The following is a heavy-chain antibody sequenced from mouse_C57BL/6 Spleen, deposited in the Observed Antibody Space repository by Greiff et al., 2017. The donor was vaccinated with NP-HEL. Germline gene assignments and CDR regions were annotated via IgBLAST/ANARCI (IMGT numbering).Heavy chain of an antibody. D-gene: IGHD1-1*01. Sequence: EVQLVEFGGGLVKPGGSLKLSCAASGFTFSSYAMSWVRQTPEKRLEWVATISDGGSYTYYPDNVKGRFTISRDNAKNNLYLQMSHLKSEDTAMYYCARDGSRPYFDYWGQGTTLTVSS. CDR2: ISDGGSYT. V-gene: IGHV5-4*01. CDR1: GFTFSSYA. CDR3: ARDGSRPYFDY. J-gene: IGHJ2*01.